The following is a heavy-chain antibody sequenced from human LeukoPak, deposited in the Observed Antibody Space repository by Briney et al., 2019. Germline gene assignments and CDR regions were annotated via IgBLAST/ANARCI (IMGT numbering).Heavy chain of an antibody. Sequence: GGSLRLSCAASGFIFSGYEMNWVRQAPGKGLEWVSYISISGTNMLYADSVKGRFTISRDNSKNTLYLQMNSLRAEDTAVYYCANTYYYDSSGSPPAWFDPWGQGTLVTVSS. CDR1: GFIFSGYE. D-gene: IGHD3-22*01. V-gene: IGHV3-48*03. CDR2: ISISGTNM. J-gene: IGHJ5*02. CDR3: ANTYYYDSSGSPPAWFDP.